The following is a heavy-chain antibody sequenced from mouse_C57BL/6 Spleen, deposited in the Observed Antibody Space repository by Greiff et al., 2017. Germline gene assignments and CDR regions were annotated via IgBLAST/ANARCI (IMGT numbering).Heavy chain of an antibody. CDR3: AVGSYYGNSYFDY. CDR2: INPNYGTT. Sequence: EVQLQQSGPELVKPGASVKISCKASGYSFTDYNMNWVKQSNGKSLEWIGVINPNYGTTSYNQKFKGKATLTVDQSSSTAYMPLNSLTSEDSAVYYCAVGSYYGNSYFDYWGQGTTLTVSS. CDR1: GYSFTDYN. D-gene: IGHD2-1*01. V-gene: IGHV1-39*01. J-gene: IGHJ2*01.